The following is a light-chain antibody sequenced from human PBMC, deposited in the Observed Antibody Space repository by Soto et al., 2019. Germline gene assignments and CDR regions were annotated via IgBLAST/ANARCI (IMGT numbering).Light chain of an antibody. Sequence: QSVLTQPPSASGTPGQRVTISCSGSSSNIGSNYVYWYQQLPGTAPKLLIYRNNQRPSGVPDRFSGSQSGTSASLAISGLRSEDEAEYYCAAWDDSLIGVVFGGGTKLTVL. CDR2: RNN. CDR1: SSNIGSNY. V-gene: IGLV1-47*01. CDR3: AAWDDSLIGVV. J-gene: IGLJ2*01.